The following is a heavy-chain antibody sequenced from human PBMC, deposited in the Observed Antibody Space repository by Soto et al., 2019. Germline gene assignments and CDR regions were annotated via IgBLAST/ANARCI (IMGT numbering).Heavy chain of an antibody. Sequence: QMQLVESGGGVVQPGGSLRLSCAVSGFSFSSFGMHWVRQAPGKGLEWVAFIRDDGIKIFYGDAVKGRFTISRDSSDNTLSLQMSSLGVEDTGVYFCARQSVRYGMDVWGQGTTVTVSS. CDR3: ARQSVRYGMDV. J-gene: IGHJ6*02. V-gene: IGHV3-30*02. CDR1: GFSFSSFG. CDR2: IRDDGIKI.